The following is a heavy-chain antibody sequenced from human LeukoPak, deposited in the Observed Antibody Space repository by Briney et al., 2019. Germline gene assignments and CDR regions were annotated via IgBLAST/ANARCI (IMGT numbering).Heavy chain of an antibody. CDR1: GYTFTGYY. CDR3: ARARFRRSIAAAVGWFDP. Sequence: ASVKVSCKASGYTFTGYYMHWVRQAPGQGLEWMGWINPNSGGANYAQKFQGRVTMTRDTSISTAYMELSRLRSDDTAVYYCARARFRRSIAAAVGWFDPWGQGTLVTVSS. D-gene: IGHD6-13*01. CDR2: INPNSGGA. V-gene: IGHV1-2*02. J-gene: IGHJ5*02.